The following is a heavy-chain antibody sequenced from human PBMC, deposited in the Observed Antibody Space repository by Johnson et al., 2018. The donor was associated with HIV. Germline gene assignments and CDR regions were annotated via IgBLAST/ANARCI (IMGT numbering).Heavy chain of an antibody. CDR1: GFTFSSYA. J-gene: IGHJ3*02. V-gene: IGHV3-23*04. Sequence: VQLVESGGGLVQPGGSLRLSCAASGFTFSSYAMSWVRQAPGKGLEWVSAISGSGGSTGYADSVKGRFTISRDNAKNSLYLQMNSLRAEDTALYYCAKDVEITIFGVVIMGAFDIWGQGTMVTVSS. CDR3: AKDVEITIFGVVIMGAFDI. D-gene: IGHD3-3*01. CDR2: ISGSGGST.